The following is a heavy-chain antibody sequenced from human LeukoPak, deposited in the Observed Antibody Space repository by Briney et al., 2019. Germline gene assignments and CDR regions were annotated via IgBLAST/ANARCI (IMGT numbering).Heavy chain of an antibody. D-gene: IGHD3-10*01. J-gene: IGHJ4*02. CDR3: AREQDGEVAHFDY. CDR2: ISYDGSNK. V-gene: IGHV3-30-3*01. CDR1: GFPFSSYA. Sequence: GRSLRPSCAASGFPFSSYAMHWVRQAPGKGMGGVAVISYDGSNKYYADSVKGRFTISRDKSKNTLYLQMNSLRAEDTAVYYCAREQDGEVAHFDYWGQGTLVTVSS.